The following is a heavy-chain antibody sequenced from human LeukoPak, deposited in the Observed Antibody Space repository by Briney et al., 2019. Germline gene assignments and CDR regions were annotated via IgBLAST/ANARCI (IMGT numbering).Heavy chain of an antibody. CDR3: GRRSGNSHGEALDI. CDR2: VRSKAFGGTS. Sequence: GRSLRLSCTASGFTFGDYAMSWFRQAPGKGLEWVGFVRSKAFGGTSDYAASVKGRFTISRDDSYSIAYLQMNSLKSEDTAEYFCGRRSGNSHGEALDIWGQGTMVTVSS. CDR1: GFTFGDYA. D-gene: IGHD5-18*01. V-gene: IGHV3-49*03. J-gene: IGHJ3*02.